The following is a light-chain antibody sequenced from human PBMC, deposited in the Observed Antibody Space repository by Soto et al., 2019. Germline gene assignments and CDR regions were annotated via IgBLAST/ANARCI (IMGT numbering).Light chain of an antibody. J-gene: IGKJ1*01. CDR2: AAS. CDR1: QSISSY. V-gene: IGKV1-39*01. Sequence: DLQMTQSPSSLSASVGDRVTITCRASQSISSYLNWYQQKPGKAPKLLIYAASSLKSGVPSRFSGSGSGTDFTLTISSLQPEDFAPYYCQQSYSTLWTFGQGTKVEIK. CDR3: QQSYSTLWT.